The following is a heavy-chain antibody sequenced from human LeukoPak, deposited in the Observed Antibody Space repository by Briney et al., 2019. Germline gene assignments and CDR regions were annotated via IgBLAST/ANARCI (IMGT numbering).Heavy chain of an antibody. CDR2: INPNSGGT. V-gene: IGHV1-2*02. CDR3: ARDYDFWSGYYRFDY. CDR1: GYTFTSYY. D-gene: IGHD3-3*01. Sequence: ASVKVSCKASGYTFTSYYMHWVRQAPGQGLEWMGWINPNSGGTNYAQKFQGRVTMTRDTSISTAYMELSRLRSDDTAVYYCARDYDFWSGYYRFDYWGQGTLVTVSS. J-gene: IGHJ4*02.